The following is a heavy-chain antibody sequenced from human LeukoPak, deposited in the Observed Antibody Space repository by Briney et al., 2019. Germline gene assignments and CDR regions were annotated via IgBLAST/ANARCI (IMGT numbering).Heavy chain of an antibody. CDR1: GYTLTELS. D-gene: IGHD3-22*01. CDR3: AADSSVYYYPGY. J-gene: IGHJ4*02. Sequence: ASVKVSCKVSGYTLTELSMHWVRQAPGKGLEWMGGFDPEDGETIYAQKFQGRVTMTEDTSTDTAYMELSSLRSEDTAVYYCAADSSVYYYPGYWGQGTLVTVSS. CDR2: FDPEDGET. V-gene: IGHV1-24*01.